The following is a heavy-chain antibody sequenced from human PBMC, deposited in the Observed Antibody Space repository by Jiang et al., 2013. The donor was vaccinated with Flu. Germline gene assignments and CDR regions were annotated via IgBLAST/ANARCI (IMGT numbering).Heavy chain of an antibody. J-gene: IGHJ4*02. CDR1: GYTFTSYY. V-gene: IGHV1-46*01. Sequence: GAEVKKPGASVKVSCKASGYTFTSYYMHWVRQAPGQGLEWMGIINPSGGSTSYAQKFQGRVTMTRDTSTSTAYMELRSLRSDDTAVYYCAINGGPRHKLTAVGVALYFDYWGQGTLVTVSS. D-gene: IGHD1-26*01. CDR2: INPSGGST. CDR3: AINGGPRHKLTAVGVALYFDY.